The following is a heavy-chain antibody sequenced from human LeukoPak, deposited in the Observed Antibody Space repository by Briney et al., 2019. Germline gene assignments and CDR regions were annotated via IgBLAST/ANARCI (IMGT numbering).Heavy chain of an antibody. Sequence: PSETLSLTCAVYGGSFSGYYWSWIRQPPGKGLEWIGEINHSGSTNYNPSLKSRVTISVDTSKNQFSLKLSSVTAADKAVYYCASSGDYGGDYWGQGTLVTVSS. CDR3: ASSGDYGGDY. J-gene: IGHJ4*02. CDR2: INHSGST. CDR1: GGSFSGYY. V-gene: IGHV4-34*01. D-gene: IGHD4-17*01.